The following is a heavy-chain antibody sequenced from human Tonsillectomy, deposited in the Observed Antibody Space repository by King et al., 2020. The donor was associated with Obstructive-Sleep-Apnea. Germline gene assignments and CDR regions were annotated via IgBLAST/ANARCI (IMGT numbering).Heavy chain of an antibody. V-gene: IGHV4-4*02. Sequence: LQLQESGPGLVKRSGILSLTCAVSGGSISDSKWWSWVRQPPGKGLEWIGEISRGGSAIYISSLKSRVTISVDKSNNQFSLVLGSVTAADTAVYYCARGHGGGSSSGWFDPWGQGILVTVSS. D-gene: IGHD3-10*01. CDR3: ARGHGGGSSSGWFDP. CDR2: ISRGGSA. CDR1: GGSISDSKW. J-gene: IGHJ5*02.